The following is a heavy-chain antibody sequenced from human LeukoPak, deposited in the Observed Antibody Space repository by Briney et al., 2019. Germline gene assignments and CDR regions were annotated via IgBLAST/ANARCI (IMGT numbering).Heavy chain of an antibody. J-gene: IGHJ4*02. D-gene: IGHD2-8*01. CDR3: ARYHCTNGVCYYFDY. CDR1: GGSIRSNY. V-gene: IGHV4-59*01. CDR2: IYYSGST. Sequence: SETLSLTCTVSGGSIRSNYWGWIRQPPGKGLEWIGYIYYSGSTNCNPSLKSRVTTSVDTSKNQFSLKLRSVTAADTAVYYCARYHCTNGVCYYFDYWGQGTLVTVSS.